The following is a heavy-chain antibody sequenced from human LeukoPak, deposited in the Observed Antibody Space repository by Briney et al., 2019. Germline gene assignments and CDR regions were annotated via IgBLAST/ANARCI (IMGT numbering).Heavy chain of an antibody. CDR2: ISNNADTT. J-gene: IGHJ4*02. CDR1: GFTFTAYS. CDR3: VKGWVRGVMNY. Sequence: GSLRLSCSASGFTFTAYSMYWVRQAPGKGLEYVSAISNNADTTYYADSVKGRFTTSRDNSKNTLYLQMSSLRAEDTAVYSCVKGWVRGVMNYWGQGTLVTVSS. V-gene: IGHV3-64D*06. D-gene: IGHD3-10*01.